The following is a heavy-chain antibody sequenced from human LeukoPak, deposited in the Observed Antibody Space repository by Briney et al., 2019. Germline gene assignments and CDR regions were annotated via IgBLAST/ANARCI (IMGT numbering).Heavy chain of an antibody. V-gene: IGHV3-23*01. CDR2: ISGNAVNI. Sequence: GGSLRLSCAASGFTFSSYAMSWLRQAPGKGLEWVSGISGNAVNIFYADSVKGRFTTSRDNAKNSLYLQMNSLRAEDTALYYCAKGYSYGPLLFDYWGQGTLVTVSS. CDR3: AKGYSYGPLLFDY. J-gene: IGHJ4*02. D-gene: IGHD5-18*01. CDR1: GFTFSSYA.